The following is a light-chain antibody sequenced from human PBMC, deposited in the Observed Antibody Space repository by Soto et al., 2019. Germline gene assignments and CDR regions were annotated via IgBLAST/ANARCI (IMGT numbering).Light chain of an antibody. J-gene: IGKJ4*02. Sequence: EFVLTQSPATLSLSPGETATLSCRAGRSVDSHLAWYQHKPGQAPRLLIFEASTRATGVPARFSGSGSGTHFTLTINSLEPEDFAVYYCQQRSNWPPLTFGGGTKVDIK. CDR1: RSVDSH. V-gene: IGKV3-11*01. CDR2: EAS. CDR3: QQRSNWPPLT.